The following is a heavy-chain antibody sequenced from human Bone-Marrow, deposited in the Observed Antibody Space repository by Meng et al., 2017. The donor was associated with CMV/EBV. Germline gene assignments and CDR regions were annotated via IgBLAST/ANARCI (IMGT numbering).Heavy chain of an antibody. CDR3: GKDGPPRD. CDR1: GFTFSNHY. CDR2: IKNRAQSYIT. V-gene: IGHV3-72*01. J-gene: IGHJ4*02. Sequence: GESLKISCTTSGFTFSNHYMDWVRPAPGKGLEWVARIKNRAQSYITEYAASVKGRFAISRDDSKSSLFLQMDNLKNEDTSVYYGGKDGPPRDWGQGTLVTVYS.